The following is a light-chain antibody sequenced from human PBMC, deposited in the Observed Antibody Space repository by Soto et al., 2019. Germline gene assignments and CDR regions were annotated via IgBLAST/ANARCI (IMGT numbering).Light chain of an antibody. CDR2: DAS. CDR1: QDISNY. Sequence: DIQMTQSPSSLSASVGDRVTITCQASQDISNYLNWYQQKPGKAPKRLIYDASNLETGVPSRFSGSGSGTDFTFTISSLQPEDIATYYCQQNDNLPPTFGQGTKLEIK. J-gene: IGKJ2*01. CDR3: QQNDNLPPT. V-gene: IGKV1-33*01.